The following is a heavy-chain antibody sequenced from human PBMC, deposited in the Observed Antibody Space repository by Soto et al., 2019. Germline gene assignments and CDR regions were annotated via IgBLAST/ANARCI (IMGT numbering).Heavy chain of an antibody. D-gene: IGHD3-16*01. CDR1: GGSISGVGDY. CDR3: ARAAFWGYGLDV. CDR2: IHFIGST. Sequence: QVQLQESGPGLVKPSQTLSLTCTVSGGSISGVGDYWSRLRQYPGKGLEWIGCIHFIGSTYYNPSLKSRISISMDTSKNLFSLKVNSVTAADTAVYYCARAAFWGYGLDVWGQGTTVAVSS. J-gene: IGHJ6*02. V-gene: IGHV4-31*03.